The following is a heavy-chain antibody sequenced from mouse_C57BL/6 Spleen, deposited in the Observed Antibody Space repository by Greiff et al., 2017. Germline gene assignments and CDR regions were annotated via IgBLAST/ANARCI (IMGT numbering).Heavy chain of an antibody. Sequence: FTSYWMHWVKQRPGQGLEWIGEIDPSDSYTNYNQKFKGKSTLTVDKSSSTAYMQLSSLTSEDSAVYYCARRYYGSSLYWYFDVWGTGTTVTVSS. CDR1: FTSYW. J-gene: IGHJ1*03. V-gene: IGHV1-69*01. CDR3: ARRYYGSSLYWYFDV. D-gene: IGHD1-1*01. CDR2: IDPSDSYT.